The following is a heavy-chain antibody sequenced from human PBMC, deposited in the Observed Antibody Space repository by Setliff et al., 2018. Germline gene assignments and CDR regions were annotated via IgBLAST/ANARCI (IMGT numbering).Heavy chain of an antibody. CDR3: ARGPPGYYYYMNV. Sequence: SETLSLTCTVSGGSISSYYWSWIRQPPGKGLEWIGYIYYSGSTNYNPSLKSRVTISVDTSKNQFSLKLSSVPAADTAVYYCARGPPGYYYYMNVWGQGTTVTVSS. CDR2: IYYSGST. J-gene: IGHJ6*03. CDR1: GGSISSYY. V-gene: IGHV4-59*01.